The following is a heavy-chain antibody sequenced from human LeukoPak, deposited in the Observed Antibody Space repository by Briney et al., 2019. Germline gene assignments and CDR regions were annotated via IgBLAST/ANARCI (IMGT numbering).Heavy chain of an antibody. J-gene: IGHJ4*02. CDR2: ISGSGGST. Sequence: GGSLRLSCAASGFTVSSNYMSWVRQAPGKGLEWVSAISGSGGSTYYADSVKGRFTISRDNSKNTLYLQMNSLRAEDTAVYYCAKPAYSSGWYIFDYWGQGTLVTVSS. CDR1: GFTVSSNY. CDR3: AKPAYSSGWYIFDY. D-gene: IGHD6-19*01. V-gene: IGHV3-23*01.